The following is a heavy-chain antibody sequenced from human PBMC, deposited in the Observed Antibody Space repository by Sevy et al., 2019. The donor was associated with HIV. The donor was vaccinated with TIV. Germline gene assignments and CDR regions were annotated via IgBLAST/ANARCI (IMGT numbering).Heavy chain of an antibody. Sequence: GGSLRLSCAASGFIFSSYDMNWVRQAPGKGLQWVSSISLSNTSMYYVDSVKGQFSISRDNARNSLSLQMNSLRAEDTAVYYCARSGYNYRGIDYWGQGTLVTVSS. CDR2: ISLSNTSM. V-gene: IGHV3-21*01. CDR3: ARSGYNYRGIDY. CDR1: GFIFSSYD. J-gene: IGHJ4*02. D-gene: IGHD5-12*01.